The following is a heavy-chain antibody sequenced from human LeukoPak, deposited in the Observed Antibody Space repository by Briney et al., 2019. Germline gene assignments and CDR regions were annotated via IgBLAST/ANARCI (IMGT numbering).Heavy chain of an antibody. J-gene: IGHJ6*02. CDR1: GFTLSSYA. Sequence: GGSVRLSCGASGFTLSSYAMHWVRQAPGKGLEWVAVISYDGSNKYYADSVKGRFTIPRDNSKNTLYLQMNSLRAEDTAVYYCARDKASDYDFWSGYLRSHYYYYGMDVWGQGTTVTVSS. CDR3: ARDKASDYDFWSGYLRSHYYYYGMDV. V-gene: IGHV3-30-3*01. D-gene: IGHD3-3*01. CDR2: ISYDGSNK.